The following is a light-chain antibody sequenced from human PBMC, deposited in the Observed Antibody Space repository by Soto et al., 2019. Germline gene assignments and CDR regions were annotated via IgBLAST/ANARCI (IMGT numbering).Light chain of an antibody. CDR2: SNN. Sequence: QSVLTQPPSASGTPGQRVTISCSGSSFNIGSNSVNWYQQLPGAAPELLIYSNNQRPSGVPVRFSGSKSGTSASLAISGLQSEDEADYYCAAWDDRLTGHVVFGGGTKVTVL. V-gene: IGLV1-44*01. CDR1: SFNIGSNS. CDR3: AAWDDRLTGHVV. J-gene: IGLJ2*01.